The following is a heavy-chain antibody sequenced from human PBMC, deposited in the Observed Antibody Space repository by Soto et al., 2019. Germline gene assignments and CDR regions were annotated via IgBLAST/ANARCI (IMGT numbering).Heavy chain of an antibody. Sequence: SETLSLTCAVYGGSFSGYYWSWIRQPPGKGLEWIGEINHSGSTNYNPSLKSRVTISVDTSKNQFSLKLSSVTAADTAVYYCARGFSNYVYYYIDARGKGTTVT. CDR2: INHSGST. D-gene: IGHD4-4*01. CDR1: GGSFSGYY. CDR3: ARGFSNYVYYYIDA. V-gene: IGHV4-34*01. J-gene: IGHJ6*03.